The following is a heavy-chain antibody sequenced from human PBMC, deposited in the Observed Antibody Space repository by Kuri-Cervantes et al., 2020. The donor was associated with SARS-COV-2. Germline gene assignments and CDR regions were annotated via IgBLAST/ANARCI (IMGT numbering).Heavy chain of an antibody. CDR2: IYTSGST. V-gene: IGHV4-61*02. Sequence: SETLSLTCTASGGSISSGSYYWSWIRQPAGKGLEWIGRIYTSGSTNYNPSLKSRVTISVDTSKNQFSLKVTSVTAADTAVYYCARVDKKGLTVTRLYYDLWGGFLGYMDVWGKGTTVTVSS. J-gene: IGHJ6*03. D-gene: IGHD3-3*01. CDR3: ARVDKKGLTVTRLYYDLWGGFLGYMDV. CDR1: GGSISSGSYY.